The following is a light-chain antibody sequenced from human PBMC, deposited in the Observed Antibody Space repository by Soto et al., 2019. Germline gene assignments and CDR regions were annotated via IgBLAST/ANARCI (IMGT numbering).Light chain of an antibody. CDR3: QQRSNWPLT. CDR2: DAS. V-gene: IGKV3-11*01. CDR1: QSFSDY. Sequence: EIVLTQSPATLSLSPGERATLSCRASQSFSDYLAWYQQKPGQAPRLLIYDASRRATGIPARFSGNASGTDLTLTITSLEPEDFAVYYCQQRSNWPLTFGQGTRLEIK. J-gene: IGKJ5*01.